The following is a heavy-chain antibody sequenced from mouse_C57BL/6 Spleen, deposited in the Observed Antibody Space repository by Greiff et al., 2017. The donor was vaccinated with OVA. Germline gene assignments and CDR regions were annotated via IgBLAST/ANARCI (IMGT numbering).Heavy chain of an antibody. V-gene: IGHV1-80*01. Sequence: QVQLQQSGAELVKPGASVKISCKASGYAFSSYWMNWVKQRPGQGLEWIGQIYPGDGDTNYNGKFKGKATLTADKSSSTAYMQLSSLTSEDSAVYFCARTAYYSNYFDYWGQGTTLTVSS. CDR3: ARTAYYSNYFDY. D-gene: IGHD2-5*01. CDR1: GYAFSSYW. J-gene: IGHJ2*01. CDR2: IYPGDGDT.